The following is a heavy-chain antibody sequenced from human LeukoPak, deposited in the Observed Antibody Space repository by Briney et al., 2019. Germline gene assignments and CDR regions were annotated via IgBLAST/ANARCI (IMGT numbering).Heavy chain of an antibody. CDR3: AKTGERDY. V-gene: IGHV3-7*01. CDR1: GFTFGPYT. J-gene: IGHJ4*02. Sequence: GGSLRLSCAASGFTFGPYTMNWVRQAPGKGPEWLANIKEDGTQKYYVDSVRGRFTISRDNAENSLYLQMNSLRDEDTAVYYCAKTGERDYWGRGTLVTASS. D-gene: IGHD7-27*01. CDR2: IKEDGTQK.